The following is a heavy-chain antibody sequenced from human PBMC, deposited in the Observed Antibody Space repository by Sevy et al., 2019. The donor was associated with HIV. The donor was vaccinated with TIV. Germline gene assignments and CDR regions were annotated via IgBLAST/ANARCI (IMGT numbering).Heavy chain of an antibody. Sequence: GGSLRLSCAASGFTFSSYWMHWVRQAPGKGLVWVSRINSDGRSTSYEDPVKGRFTISRDNAKNTLYLQMNSLRAEDTAVYYCASSKGDYYYSSGSLHADYWGQGTLVTVSS. CDR3: ASSKGDYYYSSGSLHADY. CDR2: INSDGRST. J-gene: IGHJ4*02. CDR1: GFTFSSYW. D-gene: IGHD3-10*01. V-gene: IGHV3-74*01.